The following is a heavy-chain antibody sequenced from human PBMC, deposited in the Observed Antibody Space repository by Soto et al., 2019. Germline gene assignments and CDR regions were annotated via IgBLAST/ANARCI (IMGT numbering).Heavy chain of an antibody. CDR2: IYYSGST. CDR1: GGSISSGGYY. Sequence: QVQLQESGPGLVKPSQTLSLTCTVSGGSISSGGYYWSWIRQHPGKGLEWIGYIYYSGSTYYNPSLKSRVTXSXDXXKNQFSLKLSSVTAADTAVYYCARDSSGSYPTFDYWGQGTLVTVSS. D-gene: IGHD1-26*01. V-gene: IGHV4-31*03. J-gene: IGHJ4*02. CDR3: ARDSSGSYPTFDY.